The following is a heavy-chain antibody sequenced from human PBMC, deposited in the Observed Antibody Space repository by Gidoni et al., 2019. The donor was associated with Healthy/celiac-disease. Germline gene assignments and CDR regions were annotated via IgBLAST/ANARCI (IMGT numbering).Heavy chain of an antibody. V-gene: IGHV4-34*01. D-gene: IGHD1-26*01. CDR1: GGSFSGYY. CDR2: INHSGST. J-gene: IGHJ4*02. CDR3: ARANYYRIFDY. Sequence: QVQLQHWGAGLFPPSETLSLTCAVYGGSFSGYYWSWIRQPPGKGLEWIGEINHSGSTNYNPSLKSRVTISVDTSKNQFSLKLSYVTAADTAVYYCARANYYRIFDYWGQGTLVTVSS.